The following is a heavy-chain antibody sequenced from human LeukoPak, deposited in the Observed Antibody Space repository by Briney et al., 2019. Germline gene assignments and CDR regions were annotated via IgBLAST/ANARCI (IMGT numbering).Heavy chain of an antibody. CDR3: TYGDYPLTY. CDR1: GHSVSGNY. V-gene: IGHV3-66*01. CDR2: IYSDGKT. Sequence: GGSLRLSCTASGHSVSGNYWHWVRQAPGKALEWVSIIYSDGKTLYTKSVKGRFTFSRDKSKNTFYLQMNSLRAEDTAVYFCTYGDYPLTYWGQGTLVTVSS. J-gene: IGHJ4*02. D-gene: IGHD4-17*01.